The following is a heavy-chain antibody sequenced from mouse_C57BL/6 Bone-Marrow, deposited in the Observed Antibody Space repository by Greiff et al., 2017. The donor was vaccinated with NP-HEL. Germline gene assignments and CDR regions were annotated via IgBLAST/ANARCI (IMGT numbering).Heavy chain of an antibody. CDR3: ARWAMISYAMDY. CDR1: GYSFTGYY. J-gene: IGHJ4*01. CDR2: INPSTGGT. D-gene: IGHD2-4*01. V-gene: IGHV1-42*01. Sequence: EVKLQESGPELVKPGASVKISCKASGYSFTGYYMNWVKQSPEKSLEWIGEINPSTGGTTYNQKFKAKATLTVDKSSSTAYMQLKSLTSEDSAVYYCARWAMISYAMDYWGQGTSVTVSS.